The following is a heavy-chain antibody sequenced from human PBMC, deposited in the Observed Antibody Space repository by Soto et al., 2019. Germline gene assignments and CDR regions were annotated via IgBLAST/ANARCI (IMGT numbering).Heavy chain of an antibody. CDR3: ARNLLYSSRSTFRFEI. J-gene: IGHJ3*02. CDR1: GYTFTNYG. CDR2: INTYNGHT. D-gene: IGHD6-13*01. V-gene: IGHV1-18*01. Sequence: QVQLVQSGTEVKKPGASVKVSCKASGYTFTNYGISWVRQAPGQGLEWLAWINTYNGHTNYAQKHQGRVTLTTHTSTSTSYMDLRSLRSDDTAVYYCARNLLYSSRSTFRFEIWGQGTKVTVSS.